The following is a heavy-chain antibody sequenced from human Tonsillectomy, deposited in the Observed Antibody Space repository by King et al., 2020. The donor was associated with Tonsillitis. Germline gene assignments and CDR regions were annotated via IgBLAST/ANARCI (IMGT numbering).Heavy chain of an antibody. V-gene: IGHV4-59*01. J-gene: IGHJ5*02. CDR3: ARGISTWYANNWFDP. Sequence: VQLQESGPGLVKPSENLSLTCTVFGGSISDSYWNWIRQPPGKGLEWIGYIYYRGSTNYNPSLKSRVTISVDTSKNHFSLKLSSVTAADTAVYYCARGISTWYANNWFDPWGQGTLVTVSS. CDR1: GGSISDSY. CDR2: IYYRGST. D-gene: IGHD6-13*01.